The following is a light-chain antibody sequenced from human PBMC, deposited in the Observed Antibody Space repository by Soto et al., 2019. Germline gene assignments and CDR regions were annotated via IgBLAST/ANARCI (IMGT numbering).Light chain of an antibody. CDR1: QSITNS. CDR2: AAS. Sequence: DIQMIQSPSSLSASIGDRVTITCRASQSITNSLNWYQQKPGKPPRLLIYAASRLQSGVPSRFSGSASGTDFTLTISSLQPEDVATFYCQHSYSPPITFGQGTRLDI. J-gene: IGKJ5*01. V-gene: IGKV1-39*01. CDR3: QHSYSPPIT.